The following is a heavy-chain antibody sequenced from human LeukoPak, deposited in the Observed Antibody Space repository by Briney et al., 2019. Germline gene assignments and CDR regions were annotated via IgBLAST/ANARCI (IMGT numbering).Heavy chain of an antibody. Sequence: GASVKVSCKASGGTFSSYAISWVRQAPGQGLEWMGWINPNSGGTNYAQKFQGRVTMTRDTSISTAYMELSRLRSDDTAVYYCARVVTAYDDWGQGTLVTVSS. V-gene: IGHV1-2*02. CDR2: INPNSGGT. J-gene: IGHJ4*02. D-gene: IGHD2-21*02. CDR3: ARVVTAYDD. CDR1: GGTFSSYA.